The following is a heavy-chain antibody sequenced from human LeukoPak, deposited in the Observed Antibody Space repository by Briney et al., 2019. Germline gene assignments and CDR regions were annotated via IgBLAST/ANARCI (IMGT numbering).Heavy chain of an antibody. CDR1: GLTITNHR. J-gene: IGHJ5*02. D-gene: IGHD2/OR15-2a*01. CDR2: IKQDGSEK. CDR3: VRDPFFSVP. V-gene: IGHV3-7*01. Sequence: PGGSLRLSCAVSGLTITNHRMSWVRQAPGKGLEWVANIKQDGSEKYYVDSVKGRFTISRDNGKNSLYLQMNSPRVEDTALYYCVRDPFFSVPWGQGTLVTVSS.